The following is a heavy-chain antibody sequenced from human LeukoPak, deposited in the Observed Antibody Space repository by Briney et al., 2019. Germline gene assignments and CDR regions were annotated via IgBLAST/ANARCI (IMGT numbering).Heavy chain of an antibody. Sequence: GGSLRLSCAASGFTFSDYSMTWVRQAPGKGLEWVSYISSSGSTIYYADSVKGRFTISRDNAKNSLYLQMNSLRAEDTAVYYCARDFRWLQRVFDYWGQGTLVTVSS. V-gene: IGHV3-11*01. CDR2: ISSSGSTI. J-gene: IGHJ4*02. CDR1: GFTFSDYS. D-gene: IGHD5-24*01. CDR3: ARDFRWLQRVFDY.